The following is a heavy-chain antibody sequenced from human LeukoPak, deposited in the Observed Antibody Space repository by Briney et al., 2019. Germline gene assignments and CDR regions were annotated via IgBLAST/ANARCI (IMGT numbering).Heavy chain of an antibody. V-gene: IGHV1-18*01. CDR1: GYTFTSNG. CDR2: SSAYNGNT. CDR3: ARDHGSSWYRYNWFDP. D-gene: IGHD6-13*01. Sequence: ASVKVSCKASGYTFTSNGISWVRQAPGQWLEWMGWSSAYNGNTNYAQKFQGRVTITRDTSASTAYMELSSLRSEDTAVYYCARDHGSSWYRYNWFDPWGQGTLVTVSS. J-gene: IGHJ5*02.